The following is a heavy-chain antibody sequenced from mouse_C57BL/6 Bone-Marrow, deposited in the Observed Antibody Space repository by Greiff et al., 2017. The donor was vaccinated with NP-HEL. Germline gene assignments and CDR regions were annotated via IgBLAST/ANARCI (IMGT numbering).Heavy chain of an antibody. Sequence: VQLQQSGAELARPGASVKLSCKASGYTFTSYGISWVKQRTGQGLEWIGEIYPRSGNTYYNEKFKGKATLTADKSSSTAYMELRSLTSEESAVYFCARRGWTWFGFWGPGTLVTVSA. V-gene: IGHV1-81*01. J-gene: IGHJ3*01. CDR2: IYPRSGNT. CDR1: GYTFTSYG. CDR3: ARRGWTWFGF.